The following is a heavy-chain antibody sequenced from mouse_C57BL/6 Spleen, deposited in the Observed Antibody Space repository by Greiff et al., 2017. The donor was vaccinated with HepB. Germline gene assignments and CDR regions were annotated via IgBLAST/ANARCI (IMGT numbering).Heavy chain of an antibody. CDR2: ISDGGSYT. J-gene: IGHJ4*01. D-gene: IGHD2-5*01. CDR3: ARDRPAYYSNYYAMDY. Sequence: EVKLMESGGGLVKPGGSLKLSCAASGFTFSSYAMSWVRQTPEKRLEWVATISDGGSYTYYPDNVKGRFTISRDNAKNNLYLQMSHLKSEDTAMYYCARDRPAYYSNYYAMDYWGQGTSVTVSS. CDR1: GFTFSSYA. V-gene: IGHV5-4*01.